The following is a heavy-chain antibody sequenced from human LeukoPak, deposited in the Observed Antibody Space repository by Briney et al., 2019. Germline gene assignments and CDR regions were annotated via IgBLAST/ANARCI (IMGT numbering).Heavy chain of an antibody. CDR2: INPNSGGT. CDR3: ANFEPGLVYCGGDCYHTDY. CDR1: GYTFTGYY. V-gene: IGHV1-2*02. Sequence: ASVKVSCKASGYTFTGYYMHWVRQAPGQGLERMGWINPNSGGTNYAQKFQGRVTMTRDTSISTAYMELSRLRSDDTAVYYCANFEPGLVYCGGDCYHTDYWGQGTLVTVSS. D-gene: IGHD2-21*02. J-gene: IGHJ4*02.